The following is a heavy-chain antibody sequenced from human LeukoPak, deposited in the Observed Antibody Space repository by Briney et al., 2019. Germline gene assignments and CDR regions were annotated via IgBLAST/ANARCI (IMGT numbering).Heavy chain of an antibody. CDR2: ISYSGST. D-gene: IGHD6-6*01. CDR3: TRTSSALPDY. J-gene: IGHJ4*02. V-gene: IGHV4-39*01. CDR1: GGSITSSNYQ. Sequence: SETLSLTCTVSGGSITSSNYQWGWIRQPPGKGLEWIGSISYSGSTYFNLSLKSRVIISVDTSNNQFSLKLSSVTAADTAVYYCTRTSSALPDYWGQGTLVTVSS.